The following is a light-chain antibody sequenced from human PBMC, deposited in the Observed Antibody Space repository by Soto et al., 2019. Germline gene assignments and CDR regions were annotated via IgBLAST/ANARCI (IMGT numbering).Light chain of an antibody. V-gene: IGKV2-30*01. J-gene: IGKJ2*01. CDR1: HSLVYKDKNTY. CDR2: KVS. Sequence: DVVMTQSPLSLPVSLGQPASISCRSSHSLVYKDKNTYLNWFQQRPGQSPRRLIYKVSNRDSGVPDRFSGSGSGSEFTLKISRVEAEDVGVYYCMQGTHWLYTFGQGTKLEIK. CDR3: MQGTHWLYT.